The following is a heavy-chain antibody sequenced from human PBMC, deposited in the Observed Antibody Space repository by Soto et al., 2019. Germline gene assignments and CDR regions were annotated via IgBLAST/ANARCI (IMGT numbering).Heavy chain of an antibody. CDR2: ISGSGGST. Sequence: GGSLRLSCAASGFTFSSYAMSWVRQAPGKGLEWVSAISGSGGSTYYADSVKGRFTISRDNSKNTLYLQMNNLRAEDTAVYYCARGYDFWSGYYTFDYWGQGTLVTVSS. J-gene: IGHJ4*02. V-gene: IGHV3-23*01. CDR1: GFTFSSYA. CDR3: ARGYDFWSGYYTFDY. D-gene: IGHD3-3*01.